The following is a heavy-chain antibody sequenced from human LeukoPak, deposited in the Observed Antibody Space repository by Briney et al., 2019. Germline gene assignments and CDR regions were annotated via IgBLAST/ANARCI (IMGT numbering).Heavy chain of an antibody. D-gene: IGHD1-7*01. CDR1: GFTFSSYG. CDR3: ASTSQADWNYVGY. Sequence: PGGSLRLSCAASGFTFSSYGVHWVRQAPGKGLEWVSVVSSTSSYKYYTDSLKGRFTISRDNAKNSLYLQMTSLRAEDTAVYYCASTSQADWNYVGYWGQGTLVTVSS. J-gene: IGHJ4*02. V-gene: IGHV3-21*04. CDR2: VSSTSSYK.